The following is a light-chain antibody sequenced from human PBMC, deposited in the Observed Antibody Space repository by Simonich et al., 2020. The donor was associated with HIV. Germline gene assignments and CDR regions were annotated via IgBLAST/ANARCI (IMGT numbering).Light chain of an antibody. CDR3: QSYDSSNVV. V-gene: IGLV6-57*01. CDR2: EDN. J-gene: IGLJ2*01. Sequence: NFMLTQPHSVSQSPGKTVTISCTRSIGTIASHYLQWYQQRPGRSPTPVIYEDNRRPSGVTDRFSGSIDSSSNSASLTISGLKTEDEADYYCQSYDSSNVVFGGGTKLTVL. CDR1: IGTIASHY.